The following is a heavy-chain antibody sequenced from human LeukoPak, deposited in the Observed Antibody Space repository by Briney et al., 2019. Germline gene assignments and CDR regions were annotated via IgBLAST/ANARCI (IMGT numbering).Heavy chain of an antibody. CDR2: IYYSGST. CDR3: ARVIRSSGWYLDY. V-gene: IGHV4-59*01. CDR1: GGSISSYY. J-gene: IGHJ4*02. Sequence: SETLSLTCTVSGGSISSYYWSWIRQPPGKGLEWIGYIYYSGSTNYNPSLKSRVNISVDTSKNQFSLKLSSVTAADTAVYYCARVIRSSGWYLDYWGQGTLVTVSS. D-gene: IGHD6-19*01.